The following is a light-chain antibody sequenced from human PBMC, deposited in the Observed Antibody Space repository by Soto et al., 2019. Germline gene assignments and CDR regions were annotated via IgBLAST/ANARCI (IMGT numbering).Light chain of an antibody. CDR1: SSDVGAHDF. Sequence: QSVLTQPASVSGSPGQSITISCSGTSSDVGAHDFVSWYQHHPDKAPKVIIFEVTKRPSGVSNRFSGSKTGNTASLTISGLQAEDEADYSCNSYTLSRTVIFGGGTKLTVL. J-gene: IGLJ2*01. V-gene: IGLV2-14*01. CDR2: EVT. CDR3: NSYTLSRTVI.